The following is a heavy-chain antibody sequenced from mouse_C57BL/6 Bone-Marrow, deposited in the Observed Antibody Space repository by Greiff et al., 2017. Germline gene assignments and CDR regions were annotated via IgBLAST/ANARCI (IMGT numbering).Heavy chain of an antibody. Sequence: VQLQQSGPELVKPGASVQISCKASGYAFSSSWLNWVKQRPGKGLEWIGRIYPGDGDTNYNGKFKGKATLTADKSSSTAYMQLSSLTSEDSAVYFCARSWLLQRDFDYWGQGTTLTVSS. CDR2: IYPGDGDT. D-gene: IGHD2-3*01. CDR3: ARSWLLQRDFDY. CDR1: GYAFSSSW. V-gene: IGHV1-82*01. J-gene: IGHJ2*01.